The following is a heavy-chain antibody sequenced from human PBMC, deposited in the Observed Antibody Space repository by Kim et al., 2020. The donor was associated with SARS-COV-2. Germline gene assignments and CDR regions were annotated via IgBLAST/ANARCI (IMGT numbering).Heavy chain of an antibody. CDR3: TREQYIGSYYAPEY. Sequence: YADSVKCRFTITRDNAKISLYLQMNSLRDKDTSVYYCTREQYIGSYYAPEYWSQGTLVTVSS. J-gene: IGHJ4*02. D-gene: IGHD1-26*01. V-gene: IGHV3-11*06.